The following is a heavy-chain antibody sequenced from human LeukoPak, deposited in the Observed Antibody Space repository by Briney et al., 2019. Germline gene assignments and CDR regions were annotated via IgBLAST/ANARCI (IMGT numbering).Heavy chain of an antibody. D-gene: IGHD3-10*01. Sequence: PSETLPLTCTVSGGSISSSSYYWGWIRQPPGKGLEWIGSIYYSGSTYYNPSLKSRVTISVDTSKNQFSLKLSSVTAADTAVYYCASRPPITMVRGVDYWGQGTLVTVSS. CDR2: IYYSGST. CDR1: GGSISSSSYY. J-gene: IGHJ4*02. CDR3: ASRPPITMVRGVDY. V-gene: IGHV4-39*01.